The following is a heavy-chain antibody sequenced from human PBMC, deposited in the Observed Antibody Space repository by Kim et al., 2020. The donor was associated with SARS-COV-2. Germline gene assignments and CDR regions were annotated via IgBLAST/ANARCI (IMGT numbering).Heavy chain of an antibody. J-gene: IGHJ4*02. V-gene: IGHV1-24*01. CDR3: ATGGSYYRNPFDY. Sequence: YAQKFQGRVTMTEDTSTDTAYMELTSLRSEDTAVYYCATGGSYYRNPFDYWGQGTLVTVSS. D-gene: IGHD1-26*01.